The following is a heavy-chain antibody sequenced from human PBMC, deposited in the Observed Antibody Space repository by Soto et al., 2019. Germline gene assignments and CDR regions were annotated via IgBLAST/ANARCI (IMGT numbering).Heavy chain of an antibody. CDR2: LYHSGST. Sequence: SETLSLTCTVSGGSISSYYWSWIRQPPGKGLEWIGYLYHSGSTYYNPSLKSRVTISVDRSKNQFSLKLSSVTAADTAVYYCARTNPVVVTGYFDYWGQGTLVTVPQ. CDR3: ARTNPVVVTGYFDY. V-gene: IGHV4-59*12. D-gene: IGHD2-21*02. J-gene: IGHJ4*02. CDR1: GGSISSYY.